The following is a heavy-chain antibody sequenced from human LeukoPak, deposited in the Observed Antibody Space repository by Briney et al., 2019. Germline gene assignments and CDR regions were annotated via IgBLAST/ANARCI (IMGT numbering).Heavy chain of an antibody. V-gene: IGHV4-4*07. Sequence: PSETLSLTCTVSGGSINTYYWSWIRQPAGKGLEWIGRIYSTGITTYNPSLKGRVTMSVDTSKNQFSLKLSSVTAADTAAYYCARPQSGLGWFDPWGQGILVTVSS. CDR1: GGSINTYY. J-gene: IGHJ5*02. CDR2: IYSTGIT. CDR3: ARPQSGLGWFDP.